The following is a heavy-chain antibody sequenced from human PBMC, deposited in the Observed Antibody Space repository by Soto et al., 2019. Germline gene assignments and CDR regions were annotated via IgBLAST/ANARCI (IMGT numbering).Heavy chain of an antibody. CDR1: GFTFSSYG. J-gene: IGHJ3*02. Sequence: GGSLRLSCAASGFTFSSYGMHWVRQAPGKGLEWVAVIWYDGSNKYYADSVKGRFTISRDNSKNTLYLQMNSLRAEDTAVYYCARDPHSGSGIAAAGDAFDIWGQGTMVTVSS. CDR2: IWYDGSNK. V-gene: IGHV3-33*01. CDR3: ARDPHSGSGIAAAGDAFDI. D-gene: IGHD6-13*01.